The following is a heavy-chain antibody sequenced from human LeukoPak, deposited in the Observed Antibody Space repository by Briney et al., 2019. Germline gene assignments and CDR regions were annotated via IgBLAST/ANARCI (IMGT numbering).Heavy chain of an antibody. CDR3: ARAGAAGDLRGHFDY. CDR2: ISSSSSYI. D-gene: IGHD4-17*01. V-gene: IGHV3-21*01. J-gene: IGHJ4*02. Sequence: GGSLRLSCAASGFTFSSYSMNWVRQAPGKGLEWVSSISSSSSYIYYADSVKGRFTISRDNAKNSLYLQMNSLRAEDTAVYYCARAGAAGDLRGHFDYWGQGTLVTVSS. CDR1: GFTFSSYS.